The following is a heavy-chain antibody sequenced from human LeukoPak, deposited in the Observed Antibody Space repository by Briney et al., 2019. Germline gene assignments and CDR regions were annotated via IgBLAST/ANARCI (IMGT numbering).Heavy chain of an antibody. V-gene: IGHV4-34*01. CDR2: INHSGST. CDR3: ARGIAVTRRFDY. J-gene: IGHJ4*02. Sequence: RTSETLSLTCAAYVGSFSGYYWSWIRQPPGKGLGWIGEINHSGSTNYNPSLKSRVTISVDTSKNQFSLKLSSVTAADTAVYYCARGIAVTRRFDYWGQGTLVTVSS. CDR1: VGSFSGYY. D-gene: IGHD4-17*01.